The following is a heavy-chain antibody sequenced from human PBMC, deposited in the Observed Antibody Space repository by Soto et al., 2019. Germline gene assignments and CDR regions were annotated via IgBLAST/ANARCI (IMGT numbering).Heavy chain of an antibody. CDR3: ATIISSSWSRSGWFGP. Sequence: ASVKVSCKASGYTFTSYGISWVRQAPGKGLEWMGGFDPEDGETIYAQKFQGRVTMTEDTSTDTAYMELSSLRSEDTAVYYCATIISSSWSRSGWFGPWGQGTLVTVSS. D-gene: IGHD6-13*01. V-gene: IGHV1-24*01. CDR2: FDPEDGET. J-gene: IGHJ5*02. CDR1: GYTFTSYG.